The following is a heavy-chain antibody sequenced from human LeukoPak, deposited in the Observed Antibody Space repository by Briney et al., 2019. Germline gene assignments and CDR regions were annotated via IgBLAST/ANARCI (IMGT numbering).Heavy chain of an antibody. Sequence: GGSLRLSCAASGFTFNSYWMHWVRQAPGKGLVWVSRINRDGSSTSYADSVKGRFTISRDNAKNTLYLQMNSLRAEDTAVYYCARRDAMDVWGQRTTVTASS. CDR3: ARRDAMDV. CDR2: INRDGSST. CDR1: GFTFNSYW. V-gene: IGHV3-74*01. J-gene: IGHJ6*02.